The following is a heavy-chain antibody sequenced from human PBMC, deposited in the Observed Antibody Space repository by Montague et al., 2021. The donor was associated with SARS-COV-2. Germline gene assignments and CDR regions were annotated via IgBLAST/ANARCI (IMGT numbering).Heavy chain of an antibody. J-gene: IGHJ4*02. CDR2: INHRGTS. CDR1: GGSFSDYF. V-gene: IGHV4-34*01. CDR3: ARGRQPFNMIVVVMTGGEYYFDY. D-gene: IGHD3-22*01. Sequence: SETLSLTCAVYGGSFSDYFWTWIRQPPGKGLEWIGEINHRGTSNYNPSLQSRVSISVDTSKNQFSLYLGSVTAADTAVYYCARGRQPFNMIVVVMTGGEYYFDYWGQGTLVTVSS.